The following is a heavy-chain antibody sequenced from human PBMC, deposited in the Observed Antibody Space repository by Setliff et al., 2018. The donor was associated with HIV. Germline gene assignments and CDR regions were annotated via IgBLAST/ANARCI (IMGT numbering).Heavy chain of an antibody. CDR2: IKSDRDGGTT. Sequence: GGSLRLSCAASGFNSNKVWMNWVRQAPGKGLEWIGRIKSDRDGGTTDYSAPVKGRFTTSADDSRTTLYLQMDSLKTEDTAVYYCTTLVGANPYHDAFDIWGQGTMVTVSS. V-gene: IGHV3-15*07. CDR1: GFNSNKVW. J-gene: IGHJ3*02. CDR3: TTLVGANPYHDAFDI. D-gene: IGHD1-26*01.